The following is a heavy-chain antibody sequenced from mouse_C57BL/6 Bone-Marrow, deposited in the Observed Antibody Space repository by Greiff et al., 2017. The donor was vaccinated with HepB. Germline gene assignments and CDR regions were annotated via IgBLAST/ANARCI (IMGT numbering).Heavy chain of an antibody. D-gene: IGHD2-2*01. CDR1: EYEFPSHD. CDR2: INSDGGST. V-gene: IGHV5-2*03. CDR3: ARHYGYVYYFDY. J-gene: IGHJ2*01. Sequence: EVKVEESGGGLGQPGESLKLSCESNEYEFPSHDMSWVRKTPEKRLELVAAINSDGGSTYYPDTMERRFIISRDNTKKTLYLQMSSLRSEDTALYYCARHYGYVYYFDYWGQGTTLTVSS.